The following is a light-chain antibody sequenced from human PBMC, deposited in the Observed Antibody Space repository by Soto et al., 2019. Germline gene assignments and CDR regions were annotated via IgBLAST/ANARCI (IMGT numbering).Light chain of an antibody. CDR1: QSISSW. V-gene: IGKV1-5*01. CDR3: QQYNSYLTWT. J-gene: IGKJ1*01. Sequence: DIKMTQSPSTLSASGGDRVTITFRASQSISSWLAWYQQKPVKAPKLLIYDASSLESGVPSRFSGSGSGKEFTITISSLQPDDFANYYCQQYNSYLTWTFGQGTKVDIK. CDR2: DAS.